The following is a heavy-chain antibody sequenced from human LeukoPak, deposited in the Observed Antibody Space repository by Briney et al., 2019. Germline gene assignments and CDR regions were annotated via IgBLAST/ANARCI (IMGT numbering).Heavy chain of an antibody. J-gene: IGHJ6*03. Sequence: PSETLSLTCAVYGGSFSGYYWSWIRQPPGKGLEWIGEINHSGSTNYNPSLKSRVTISVDTSKNQFSLKLSSVTAADTAVYYCARAGRLCVGTSCYRSSYYYYYMDVWGKGTTVTVSS. D-gene: IGHD2-2*02. CDR2: INHSGST. V-gene: IGHV4-34*01. CDR3: ARAGRLCVGTSCYRSSYYYYYMDV. CDR1: GGSFSGYY.